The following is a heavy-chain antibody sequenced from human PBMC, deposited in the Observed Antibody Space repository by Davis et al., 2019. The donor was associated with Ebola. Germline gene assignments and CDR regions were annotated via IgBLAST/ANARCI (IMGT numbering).Heavy chain of an antibody. CDR3: ARGDLLD. CDR1: GFTFSSYR. J-gene: IGHJ4*02. V-gene: IGHV3-21*01. Sequence: GESLKISCAASGFTFSSYRMNWVRQAPGKGLEWVSAISGDSSYIYYADSVKGRFTISSDNARNSLYLQMNSLGAEDTAVYYCARGDLLDWGQGTLVTVSS. D-gene: IGHD7-27*01. CDR2: ISGDSSYI.